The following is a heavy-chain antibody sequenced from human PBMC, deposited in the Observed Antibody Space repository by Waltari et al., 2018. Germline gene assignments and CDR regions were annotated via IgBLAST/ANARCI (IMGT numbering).Heavy chain of an antibody. V-gene: IGHV7-4-1*02. CDR1: GYPFTSYA. CDR2: INTNTGNP. J-gene: IGHJ6*02. Sequence: QVQLVQSGSELKKPGASVKVSCKASGYPFTSYAMNWVRQAPGQGLEWMGWINTNTGNPTYAQGFTGRFVFSLDTSVSTAYLQISSLKAEDTAVYYCARGINYYGSGSYYTWVIPDGMDVWGQGTTVTVSS. D-gene: IGHD3-10*01. CDR3: ARGINYYGSGSYYTWVIPDGMDV.